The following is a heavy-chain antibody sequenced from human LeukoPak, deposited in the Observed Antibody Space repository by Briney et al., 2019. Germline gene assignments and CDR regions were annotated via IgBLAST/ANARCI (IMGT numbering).Heavy chain of an antibody. CDR3: ARDSSDNYYYYYGMDV. Sequence: GGSLRLSCAAFGFTFSDHYMSWIRQAPGKGLEWVSYISSSGSTIYYADSVKGRFTISRDNAKNSLYLQMNSLRAEDTAVYYCARDSSDNYYYYYGMDVWGQGTTVTVSS. J-gene: IGHJ6*02. D-gene: IGHD3-22*01. CDR1: GFTFSDHY. V-gene: IGHV3-11*01. CDR2: ISSSGSTI.